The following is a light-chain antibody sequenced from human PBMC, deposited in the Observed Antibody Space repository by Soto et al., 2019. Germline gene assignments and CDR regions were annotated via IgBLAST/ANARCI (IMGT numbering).Light chain of an antibody. Sequence: DIQITQSPSTLSASVGDRVTITCRASQSISTWLAWYQQKPGIAPKLLIYKASSLESGVPSRFSGSGAGADFTRTISSLQPDDVKTDYCQQYETFSGTFGPGTKVDI. CDR3: QQYETFSGT. V-gene: IGKV1-5*03. CDR2: KAS. CDR1: QSISTW. J-gene: IGKJ1*01.